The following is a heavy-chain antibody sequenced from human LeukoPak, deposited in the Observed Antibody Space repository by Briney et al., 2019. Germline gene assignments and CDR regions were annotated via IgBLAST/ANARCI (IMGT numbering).Heavy chain of an antibody. J-gene: IGHJ4*02. CDR3: AREAESSGYYYVGDYFDY. D-gene: IGHD3-22*01. Sequence: PGGPLRLSCAASGFTFSDYYMSWIRQAPGKGLEWVSYISSSGSTIYYADSVKGRFTISRDNAKNSLYLQMNSLRAEDTAVYYCAREAESSGYYYVGDYFDYWGQGTLVTVSS. CDR1: GFTFSDYY. CDR2: ISSSGSTI. V-gene: IGHV3-11*01.